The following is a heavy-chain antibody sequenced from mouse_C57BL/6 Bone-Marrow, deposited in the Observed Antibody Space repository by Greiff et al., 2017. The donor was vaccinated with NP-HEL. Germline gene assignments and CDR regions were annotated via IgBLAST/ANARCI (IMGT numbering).Heavy chain of an antibody. CDR3: GMVTTEAMDY. Sequence: QVQLQQPGAELVMPGASVKLSCKASGYTFTSYWMHWVKQRPGQGLEWIGEIDPFDSYTNYNQKFKGKSTLTVDKSSSTAYMQLSSLTSEDSAVYYCGMVTTEAMDYWGQGTSVTVSS. CDR2: IDPFDSYT. D-gene: IGHD2-2*01. V-gene: IGHV1-69*01. J-gene: IGHJ4*01. CDR1: GYTFTSYW.